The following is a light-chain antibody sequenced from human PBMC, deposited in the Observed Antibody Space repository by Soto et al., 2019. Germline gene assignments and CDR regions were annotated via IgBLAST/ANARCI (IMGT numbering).Light chain of an antibody. J-gene: IGLJ1*01. CDR3: SSYTSSNSFV. CDR1: SSDVGGYNY. CDR2: DVS. Sequence: QSALTPPASVSWSPGQSITISCSGTSSDVGGYNYVSWYQQHPGKAPQVMIYDVSNRPSGVSNRFSGSKSGNTASLTISGLQAEDEADYYCSSYTSSNSFVFGTGTKVTVL. V-gene: IGLV2-14*01.